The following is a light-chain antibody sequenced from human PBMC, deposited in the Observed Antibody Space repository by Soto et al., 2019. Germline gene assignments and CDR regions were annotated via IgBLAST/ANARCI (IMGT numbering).Light chain of an antibody. Sequence: DIQMTQSPSSLSASVGDRVTITCRASQSISSYLNWYQQKPGKAPKLLIYAASSLQSGVPSRFSGSGSGTDFTLTISSRQPEDVATYYCQQSYSTLFSFGPGTKVDIK. J-gene: IGKJ3*01. CDR3: QQSYSTLFS. CDR1: QSISSY. CDR2: AAS. V-gene: IGKV1-39*01.